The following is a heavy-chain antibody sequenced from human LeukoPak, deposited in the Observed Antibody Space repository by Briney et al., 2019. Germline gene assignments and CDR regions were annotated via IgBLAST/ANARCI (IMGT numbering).Heavy chain of an antibody. CDR2: IYYSGSP. V-gene: IGHV4-59*01. CDR1: GGSINSYY. Sequence: PSETLSLICTVSGGSINSYYWNWIRQPPGKGLELIGYIYYSGSPTYNPSLKSRVTISVDTSKNQFSLKLSSVTAADTAVYYCARGQFSTHFDYWGQGTLVTVSS. J-gene: IGHJ4*02. CDR3: ARGQFSTHFDY. D-gene: IGHD6-6*01.